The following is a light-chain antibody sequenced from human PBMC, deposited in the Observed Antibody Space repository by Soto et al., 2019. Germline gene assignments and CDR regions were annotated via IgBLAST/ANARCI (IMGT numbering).Light chain of an antibody. Sequence: DIQMTQSPSSVAASVGDRVTITCRASQGIRSWLAWYQQKPGKAPKLLIYDASSLQSGVPSRFSGSGSGTDFTLTISSLQPEDFATYYCQQANSFPITFGQGTRLEIK. V-gene: IGKV1D-12*01. CDR2: DAS. CDR1: QGIRSW. J-gene: IGKJ5*01. CDR3: QQANSFPIT.